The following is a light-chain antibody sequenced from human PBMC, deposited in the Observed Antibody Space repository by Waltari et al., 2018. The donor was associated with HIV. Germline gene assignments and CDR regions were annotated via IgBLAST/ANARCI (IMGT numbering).Light chain of an antibody. CDR2: GNN. J-gene: IGLJ3*02. Sequence: QSVLTQPPSVSAAPGPRVTISCTGSSSNIGARARFHVHWSPQLPGTGPKLPIYGNNNRPAGVPDRFSGSKSGASASLATTVLQAEDEADYYCQSYDTSLSGSVFGGGTKLTVL. CDR3: QSYDTSLSGSV. CDR1: SSNIGARARFH. V-gene: IGLV1-40*01.